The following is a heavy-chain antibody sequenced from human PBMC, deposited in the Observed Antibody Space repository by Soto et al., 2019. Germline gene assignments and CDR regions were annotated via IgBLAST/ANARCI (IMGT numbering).Heavy chain of an antibody. Sequence: QVHLVESGGGVVQPGRSLRLSCAASGFTFSNNGMHWVRQAPGKGLEWMGVISYEGSEKYYAGSVKGRFTISRDNSKXXXXXXXXXXXXXXXXXXXXXXXKGAAAGFDYWGQGILVTVSS. V-gene: IGHV3-30*03. J-gene: IGHJ4*02. CDR1: GFTFSNNG. CDR3: XXXKGAAAGFDY. D-gene: IGHD6-13*01. CDR2: ISYEGSEK.